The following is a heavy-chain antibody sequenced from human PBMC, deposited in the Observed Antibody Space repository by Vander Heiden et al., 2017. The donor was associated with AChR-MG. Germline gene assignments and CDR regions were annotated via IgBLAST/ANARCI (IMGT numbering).Heavy chain of an antibody. Sequence: CASSGSTFSNAWQSWVRQAPGEGLEWVGRIKSKTDGGSTDYAAPVKSRFTDSRDDSKNTLYLQMNGLKTEDTSVYYCTAAGNSYGYRGDYWGQGTLVTVSS. CDR2: IKSKTDGGST. D-gene: IGHD5-18*01. CDR1: GSTFSNAW. V-gene: IGHV3-15*01. J-gene: IGHJ4*02. CDR3: TAAGNSYGYRGDY.